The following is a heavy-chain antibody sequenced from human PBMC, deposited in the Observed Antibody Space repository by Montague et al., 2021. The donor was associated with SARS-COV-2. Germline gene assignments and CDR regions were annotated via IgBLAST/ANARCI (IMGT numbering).Heavy chain of an antibody. CDR1: GGSISSSNYY. D-gene: IGHD3-22*01. CDR3: AGEGLSSDYYDN. V-gene: IGHV4-39*02. J-gene: IGHJ4*02. Sequence: SETLSLTCSVYGGSISSSNYYWGRIRPPPGQGLEGIVSIHYSGNTYLNLSLKNRVAISADTSKNQLSLIHRSVTAADKSVFNCAGEGLSSDYYDNWGQGTLVTVSS. CDR2: IHYSGNT.